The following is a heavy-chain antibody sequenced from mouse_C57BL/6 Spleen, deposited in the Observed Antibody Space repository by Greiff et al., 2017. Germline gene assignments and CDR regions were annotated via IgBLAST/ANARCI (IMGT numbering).Heavy chain of an antibody. V-gene: IGHV14-3*01. D-gene: IGHD1-1*01. Sequence: EVQLQQSVAELVRPGASVKLSCTASGFNIKNTYMHWVKQRPEQGLEWIGRIDPANGNTKYAPKFQGKATITADTSSNTAYLQLSSLTSEDTAIYYCSYYYGSSYGNFDYWGQGTTLTVSS. CDR1: GFNIKNTY. CDR2: IDPANGNT. J-gene: IGHJ2*01. CDR3: SYYYGSSYGNFDY.